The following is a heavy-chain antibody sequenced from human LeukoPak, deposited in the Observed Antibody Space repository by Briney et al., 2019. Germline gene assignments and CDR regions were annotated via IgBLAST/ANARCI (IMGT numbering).Heavy chain of an antibody. CDR2: ISSCSSYI. D-gene: IGHD2-2*01. V-gene: IGHV3-21*01. CDR1: GFTFSSYS. Sequence: GGSLRLSCAASGFTFSSYSMNWVRQAPGKGLEWVSSISSCSSYIYYADSVKGRFTISRDNAKNSLYLQMNSLRAEDTAVYYCARDSLVVPAASPHDYYYMDVWGKGTTVTVSS. J-gene: IGHJ6*03. CDR3: ARDSLVVPAASPHDYYYMDV.